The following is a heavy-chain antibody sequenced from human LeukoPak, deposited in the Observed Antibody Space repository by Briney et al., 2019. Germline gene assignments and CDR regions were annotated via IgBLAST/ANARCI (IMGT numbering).Heavy chain of an antibody. Sequence: GGSLRLSCAASGFTFSSYEMNWVRQAPGKGRLWVSYISSSGSTTHYADSVKGRSTISRDNAKKSLYLQMNSLRAEDTAVYYCARDNYDSSGYYFDWGQGTLVTVSS. V-gene: IGHV3-48*03. CDR1: GFTFSSYE. D-gene: IGHD3-22*01. CDR3: ARDNYDSSGYYFD. J-gene: IGHJ4*02. CDR2: ISSSGSTT.